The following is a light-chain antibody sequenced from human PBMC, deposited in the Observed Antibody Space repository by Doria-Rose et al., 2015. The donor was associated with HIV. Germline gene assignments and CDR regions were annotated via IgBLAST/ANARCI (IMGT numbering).Light chain of an antibody. Sequence: VVLTQSPGSLSLSPGERATLSCRASQSVSSSYLAWYQQKPGQAPRLLIYGASSRATGIPDRSRGSGSGTNFTLTISRLETEDFAVYYCQQYGNSLTFGGGTKVEIK. CDR1: QSVSSSY. J-gene: IGKJ4*01. CDR2: GAS. V-gene: IGKV3-20*01. CDR3: QQYGNSLT.